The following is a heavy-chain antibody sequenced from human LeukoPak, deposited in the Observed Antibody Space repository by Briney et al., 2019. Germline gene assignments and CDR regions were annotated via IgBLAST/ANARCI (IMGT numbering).Heavy chain of an antibody. CDR2: INHNAEMI. CDR1: GFPFGDYV. Sequence: GGSLRLSCEASGFPFGDYVMSWVRQAPGKGLEWIAYINHNAEMIFYPDFVKGRFTISRDNAKNSLYLQMNALRYGDTAIYYCARDHDWAFDLWGQGTLVTISS. J-gene: IGHJ4*01. CDR3: ARDHDWAFDL. V-gene: IGHV3-48*02. D-gene: IGHD3-9*01.